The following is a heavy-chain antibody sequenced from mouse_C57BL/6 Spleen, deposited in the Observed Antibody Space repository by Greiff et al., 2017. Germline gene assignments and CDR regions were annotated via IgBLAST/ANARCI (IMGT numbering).Heavy chain of an antibody. D-gene: IGHD2-4*01. CDR1: GYTFTSYW. J-gene: IGHJ2*01. V-gene: IGHV1-64*01. Sequence: QVQLKQPGAELVKPGASVKLSCKASGYTFTSYWMHWVKQRPGQGLEWIGMIHPNSGSTNYNEKFKSKATLTVDKSSSTAYMQLSSLTSEDSAVYYCARRVEDYDEGYFDYWGQGTTLTVSS. CDR2: IHPNSGST. CDR3: ARRVEDYDEGYFDY.